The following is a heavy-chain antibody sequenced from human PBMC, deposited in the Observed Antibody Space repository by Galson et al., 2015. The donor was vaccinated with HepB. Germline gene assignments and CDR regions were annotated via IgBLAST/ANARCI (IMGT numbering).Heavy chain of an antibody. CDR3: TRTSSGGDV. CDR1: GDSVSSNSAA. V-gene: IGHV6-1*01. Sequence: CAISGDSVSSNSAAWNWIRQSPSRGLEWLGRTYYRSKWHNDYAVSVKSRITVDPGTSKNQFSLHLNSVTPEDTAVYYCTRTSSGGDVWGQGTTVTVSS. J-gene: IGHJ6*02. D-gene: IGHD6-19*01. CDR2: TYYRSKWHN.